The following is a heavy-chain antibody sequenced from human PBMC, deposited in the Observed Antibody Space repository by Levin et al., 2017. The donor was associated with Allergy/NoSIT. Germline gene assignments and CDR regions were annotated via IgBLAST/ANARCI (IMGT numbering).Heavy chain of an antibody. CDR3: AKDPIWFGELYKDV. D-gene: IGHD3-10*01. Sequence: PGGSLRLSCAASGFTFSSYAMSWVRQAPGKGLEWVSAISGSGGSTYYADSVKGRFTISRDNSKNTLYLQMNSLRAEDTAVYYCAKDPIWFGELYKDVWGQGTTVTVSS. CDR2: ISGSGGST. V-gene: IGHV3-23*01. CDR1: GFTFSSYA. J-gene: IGHJ6*02.